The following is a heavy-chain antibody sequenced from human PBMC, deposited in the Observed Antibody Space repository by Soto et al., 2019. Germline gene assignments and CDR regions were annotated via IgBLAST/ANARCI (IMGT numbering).Heavy chain of an antibody. J-gene: IGHJ6*02. CDR3: VVVVAATRHYYYYGMDV. CDR1: GGTFSSYA. D-gene: IGHD2-15*01. Sequence: VSCKASGGTFSSYAISWVRQAPGQGLEWMGGIIPIFGTANYAQKFQGRVTITADESTSTAYMELSSLRSEDTAVYYCVVVVAATRHYYYYGMDVWGQGTTVTVSS. V-gene: IGHV1-69*19. CDR2: IIPIFGTA.